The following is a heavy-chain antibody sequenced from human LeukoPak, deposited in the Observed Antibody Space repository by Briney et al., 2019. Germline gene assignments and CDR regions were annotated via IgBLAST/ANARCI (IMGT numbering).Heavy chain of an antibody. Sequence: GESLNISCKGSGYSFTSYWIGWVRQMPGKGLEWMGIIYPGDSDTRYSPSFQGQVTISADKSISTAYLQWSSLKASDTAMYYCARHEFVVVPAGAFDIWGQGTMVTVSS. J-gene: IGHJ3*02. CDR2: IYPGDSDT. CDR1: GYSFTSYW. CDR3: ARHEFVVVPAGAFDI. V-gene: IGHV5-51*01. D-gene: IGHD2-2*01.